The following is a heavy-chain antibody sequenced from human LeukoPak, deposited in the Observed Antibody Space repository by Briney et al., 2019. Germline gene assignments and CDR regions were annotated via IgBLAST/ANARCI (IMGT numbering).Heavy chain of an antibody. J-gene: IGHJ4*02. CDR2: IRYDGSNK. Sequence: GGSLRLSCAASGFTFSSYGMHWVRQAPGKGLEWVAFIRYDGSNKYYADSVKGRFTISRDNSKNTLYLQMNSLRAADTAVYYCAKDGGGGGLRYFDCPDYWGQGTLVTVSS. CDR3: AKDGGGGGLRYFDCPDY. V-gene: IGHV3-30*02. CDR1: GFTFSSYG. D-gene: IGHD3-9*01.